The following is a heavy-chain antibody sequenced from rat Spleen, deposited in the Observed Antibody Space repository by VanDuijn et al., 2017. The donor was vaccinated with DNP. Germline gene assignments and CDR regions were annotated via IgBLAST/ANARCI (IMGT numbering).Heavy chain of an antibody. J-gene: IGHJ4*01. Sequence: QVQLKESGPDLVQPSQTLSLTCTVSGLSFSSNSISWIRQTPGKGLEWMGVIWSDGDTDYNSALKSRLSINRDTSKSQVFLKMNSLQTDDTAIYYCTRESWGYVMDAWGQGASVTVSS. CDR1: GLSFSSNS. CDR3: TRESWGYVMDA. V-gene: IGHV2-47*01. CDR2: IWSDGDT. D-gene: IGHD5-1*01.